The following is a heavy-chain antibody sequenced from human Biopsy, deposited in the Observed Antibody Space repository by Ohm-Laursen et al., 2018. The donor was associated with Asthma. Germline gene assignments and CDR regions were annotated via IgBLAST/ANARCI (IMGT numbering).Heavy chain of an antibody. J-gene: IGHJ6*02. D-gene: IGHD6-13*01. Sequence: SVTLSLTCGLSSGSGGYMRSRNYYWRWTRQPPGKGLERFGRFHYSGTTYYNPSLESRVTVSADTSKNQFSLKLTSVTAADTAVYYCVRGSSSWHHGPFHYYYGLDVWGQGTTATVSS. CDR3: VRGSSSWHHGPFHYYYGLDV. CDR2: FHYSGTT. CDR1: SGSGGYMRSRNYY. V-gene: IGHV4-39*01.